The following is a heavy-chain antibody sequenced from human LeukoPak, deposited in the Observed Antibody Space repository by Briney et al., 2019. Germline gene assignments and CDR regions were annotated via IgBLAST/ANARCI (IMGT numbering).Heavy chain of an antibody. V-gene: IGHV1-18*01. J-gene: IGHJ4*02. CDR3: ATTRSLAVAGALDY. D-gene: IGHD6-19*01. Sequence: ASVKVSCKASGYTFSSYVFSWVRQAPGQGLEWMGWISAYNGNTNYAQKLQDRLTMTTDTSTRTAYMDLRSLRSDDTAVYYCATTRSLAVAGALDYWGQGTLVTVSS. CDR1: GYTFSSYV. CDR2: ISAYNGNT.